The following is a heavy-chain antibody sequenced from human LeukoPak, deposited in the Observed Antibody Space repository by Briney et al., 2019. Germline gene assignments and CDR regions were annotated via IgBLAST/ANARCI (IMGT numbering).Heavy chain of an antibody. CDR3: ARRPSGVGYCSGGSCYSGYYYGMDV. CDR2: TYYSGST. CDR1: GGSISSYY. J-gene: IGHJ6*02. D-gene: IGHD2-15*01. Sequence: SETLSLTCTVSGGSISSYYWSWIRQPPGKGLEWIGYTYYSGSTNYNPSLKSRVTISVDTSKNQFSLKLSSVTAADTAVYYCARRPSGVGYCSGGSCYSGYYYGMDVWGQGTTVTVSS. V-gene: IGHV4-59*01.